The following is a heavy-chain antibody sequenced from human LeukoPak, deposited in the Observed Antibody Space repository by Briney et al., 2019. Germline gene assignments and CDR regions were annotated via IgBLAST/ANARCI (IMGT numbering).Heavy chain of an antibody. J-gene: IGHJ2*01. D-gene: IGHD3-22*01. CDR3: AREVGYYYDSSGYLYWYFDL. CDR1: GGSISSSNW. V-gene: IGHV4-4*02. CDR2: IYHSGST. Sequence: SETLSLTCAVSGGSISSSNWWSWVRQPPGKGLEWIGEIYHSGSTNYKPSLKSRVTISVDKSKNQFSLKLSSVTAADTAVYYCAREVGYYYDSSGYLYWYFDLWGRGTLVTVSS.